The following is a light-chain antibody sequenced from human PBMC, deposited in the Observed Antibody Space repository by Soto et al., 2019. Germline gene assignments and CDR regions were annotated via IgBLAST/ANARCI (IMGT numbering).Light chain of an antibody. J-gene: IGKJ1*01. CDR1: QSISSW. CDR2: KAS. CDR3: QQYNSYSWT. Sequence: DIQMTQSPSTLSASVGDRVTITCRASQSISSWLAWYQQKPGKAPKLLIYKASSLESGVPSRFSGSGSGTEFTLTISNLKPDDFATYYCQQYNSYSWTFGQGTKVEIK. V-gene: IGKV1-5*03.